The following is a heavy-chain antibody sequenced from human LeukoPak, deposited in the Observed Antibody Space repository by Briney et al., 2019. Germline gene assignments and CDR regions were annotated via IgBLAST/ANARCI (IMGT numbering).Heavy chain of an antibody. CDR2: XXXRSGET. CDR3: ARDGEYGTGSYYRGCFDY. CDR1: GYSFTAFY. D-gene: IGHD3-10*01. J-gene: IGHJ4*02. V-gene: IGHV1-2*02. Sequence: ASVKVSCKASGYSFTAFYIHWVRQAPGQGLEWMGWXXXRSGETNCAYKFRGRVTMTRDTSISTTYMDLGSLGSDDTAVYYCARDGEYGTGSYYRGCFDYWGQGTLVTVSS.